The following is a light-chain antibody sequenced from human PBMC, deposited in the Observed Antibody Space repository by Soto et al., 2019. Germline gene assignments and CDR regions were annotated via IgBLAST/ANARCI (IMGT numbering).Light chain of an antibody. CDR1: SSDVGGSKY. Sequence: QSALTQPASVSGSPGQSITISCTGTSSDVGGSKYVSWYQHHPGKAPKLMIYEVSHRPSGVSTRFSGSKSGNTASLTIAGLQAEDEADYYCGSYTSSSTYVFGTGTKVTVL. J-gene: IGLJ1*01. CDR3: GSYTSSSTYV. V-gene: IGLV2-14*01. CDR2: EVS.